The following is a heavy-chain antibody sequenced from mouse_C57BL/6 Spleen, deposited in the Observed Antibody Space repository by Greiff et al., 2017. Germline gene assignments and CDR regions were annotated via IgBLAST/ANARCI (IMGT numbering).Heavy chain of an antibody. CDR1: GFTFSDYY. J-gene: IGHJ3*01. V-gene: IGHV5-12*01. D-gene: IGHD4-1*01. CDR3: ASPSNWGGFAY. CDR2: ISNGGGST. Sequence: DVKLVESGGGLVQPGGSLKLSCAASGFTFSDYYMYWVRQTPEKRLEWVAYISNGGGSTYYPDTVKGRFTFSRNNAKNTLYLQMSRLKSEDTAMYYCASPSNWGGFAYWGQGTLVTVSA.